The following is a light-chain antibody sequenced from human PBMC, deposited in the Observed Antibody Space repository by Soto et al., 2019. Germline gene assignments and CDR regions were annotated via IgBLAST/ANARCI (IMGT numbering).Light chain of an antibody. CDR2: GAS. CDR3: QQYNNWPPLT. V-gene: IGKV3-15*01. Sequence: EIVMTQSPATLSVSPGERATLSCRASQSVSSNLAWYQQKPGQAPRLLIYGASTRATGIPARFSDSGSGTEFTLTISSLQSEDFAVYYCQQYNNWPPLTFGGRTKVEIK. J-gene: IGKJ4*01. CDR1: QSVSSN.